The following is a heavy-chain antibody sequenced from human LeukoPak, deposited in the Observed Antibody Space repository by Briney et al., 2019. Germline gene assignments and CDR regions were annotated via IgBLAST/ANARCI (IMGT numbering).Heavy chain of an antibody. J-gene: IGHJ6*04. Sequence: AGGSLRLSCAASGFTFSDYYMSWIRQAPGKGLEWVSYISSSSSYTNYADSVKGRFTISRDNAKNSLYLQMNSLRAEDTAVYYCARDTQCSSTSCYGVMDVWGKGTTVTVSS. V-gene: IGHV3-11*06. CDR1: GFTFSDYY. CDR3: ARDTQCSSTSCYGVMDV. CDR2: ISSSSSYT. D-gene: IGHD2-2*01.